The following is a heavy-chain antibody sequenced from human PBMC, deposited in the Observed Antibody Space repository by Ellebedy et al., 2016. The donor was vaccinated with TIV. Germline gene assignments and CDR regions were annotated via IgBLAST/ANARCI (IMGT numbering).Heavy chain of an antibody. CDR2: IIPIFGTA. CDR3: ARNYYGSSGYYYVRWYFDY. V-gene: IGHV1-69*13. J-gene: IGHJ4*02. CDR1: GGTFSSYA. Sequence: ASVKVSCKASGGTFSSYAINWVRQAPGQGLEWMGGIIPIFGTANYAQKFQGRVTITADESTSTAYMELSSLRSEDTAVYYCARNYYGSSGYYYVRWYFDYWGQGTLVTVSS. D-gene: IGHD3-22*01.